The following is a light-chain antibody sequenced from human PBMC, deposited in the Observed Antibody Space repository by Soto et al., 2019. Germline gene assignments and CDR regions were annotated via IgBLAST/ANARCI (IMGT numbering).Light chain of an antibody. Sequence: QSALTQPPSASGTPGQRVTISCSGSSSNIGSNTVNWYQQLPGTAPKLLIYSNNQRPSGVPDRFSGSKSGTSASLAISGLQSEDEADYYCAEWDDSLSGLYDFGTGTKVTVL. V-gene: IGLV1-44*01. CDR3: AEWDDSLSGLYD. CDR2: SNN. J-gene: IGLJ1*01. CDR1: SSNIGSNT.